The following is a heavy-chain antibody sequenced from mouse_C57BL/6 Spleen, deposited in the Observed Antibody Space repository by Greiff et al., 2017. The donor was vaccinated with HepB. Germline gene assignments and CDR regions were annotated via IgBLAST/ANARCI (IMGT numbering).Heavy chain of an antibody. V-gene: IGHV7-3*01. CDR3: ARYIRLPYAMDY. CDR1: GFTFTDYY. Sequence: EVKLVESGGGLVQPGGSLSLSCAASGFTFTDYYMSWVRQPPGKALEWLGFIRNKANGYTTEYSASVKGRFTISRDNSQSILYLQMNALRAEDSATYYCARYIRLPYAMDYWGQGTSVTVSS. D-gene: IGHD2-4*01. J-gene: IGHJ4*01. CDR2: IRNKANGYTT.